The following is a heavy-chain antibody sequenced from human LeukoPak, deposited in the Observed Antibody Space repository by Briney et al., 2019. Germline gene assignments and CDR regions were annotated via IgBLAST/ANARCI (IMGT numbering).Heavy chain of an antibody. V-gene: IGHV3-53*01. CDR3: ARIEWERLGRAFDI. Sequence: GGSLRLSCAASGFTFSSYSMTWVRQAPGKGLEWVSSIYSAGATHYAESVKGRFTISRDNSKNTLYPQMNSLRAEDMAVYYCARIEWERLGRAFDIWGQGTMVTVSS. D-gene: IGHD1-26*01. CDR1: GFTFSSYS. J-gene: IGHJ3*02. CDR2: IYSAGAT.